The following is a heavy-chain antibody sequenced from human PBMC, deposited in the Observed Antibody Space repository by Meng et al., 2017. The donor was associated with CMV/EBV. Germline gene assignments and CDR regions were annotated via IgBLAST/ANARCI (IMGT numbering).Heavy chain of an antibody. J-gene: IGHJ5*02. V-gene: IGHV4-34*01. CDR1: GGSFSGYY. CDR2: INHSGST. CDR3: ARGGNWFDP. Sequence: QVQLQEWGAGLVKPSETLSLTCAVYGGSFSGYYWSSIRQPPGKGLEWIGEINHSGSTNYNPSLKSRVTISVDTSKNQFSLKLSSVTAADTVVYYCARGGNWFDPWGQGTLVTVSS.